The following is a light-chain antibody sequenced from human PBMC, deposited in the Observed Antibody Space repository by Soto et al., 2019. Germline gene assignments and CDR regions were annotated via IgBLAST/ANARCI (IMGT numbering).Light chain of an antibody. CDR1: QSVSSN. Sequence: EIVMTQSPATLSVSPGERATLSCRASQSVSSNLAWYQQKPDQAPRLLIYGASTRATGIPARFSGSVSGTEFTLTISSLKSEDLAVYYCQQENSWPPLTFGGGNKVEIK. CDR2: GAS. CDR3: QQENSWPPLT. J-gene: IGKJ4*01. V-gene: IGKV3-15*01.